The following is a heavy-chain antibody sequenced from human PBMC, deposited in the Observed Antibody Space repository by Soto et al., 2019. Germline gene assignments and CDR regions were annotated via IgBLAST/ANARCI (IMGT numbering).Heavy chain of an antibody. Sequence: SVKVSCKASGFTFTSSAMQWVRQARGQRLEWIGWIVVGSGNTNYAQKFQERVTITRDMSTSTAYMELSSLRSEDTAVYYCAADFNYYDSSASTYYFDSWAQGTLVTVSS. D-gene: IGHD3-22*01. J-gene: IGHJ4*02. V-gene: IGHV1-58*02. CDR1: GFTFTSSA. CDR3: AADFNYYDSSASTYYFDS. CDR2: IVVGSGNT.